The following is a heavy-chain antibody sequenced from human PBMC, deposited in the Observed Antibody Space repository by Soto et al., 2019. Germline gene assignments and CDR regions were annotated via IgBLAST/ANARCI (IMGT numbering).Heavy chain of an antibody. D-gene: IGHD5-12*01. Sequence: GGSLRLSCAASGFTFSSYWMHWVRQAPGKGLEWVSRINSDGSSTSYADSVKGRFTISRDNAKNTLYLQMNSLRAEDTAVYYCARGEVATRYYYYYGMDVWGQGTTVTVS. CDR3: ARGEVATRYYYYYGMDV. CDR1: GFTFSSYW. V-gene: IGHV3-74*01. J-gene: IGHJ6*02. CDR2: INSDGSST.